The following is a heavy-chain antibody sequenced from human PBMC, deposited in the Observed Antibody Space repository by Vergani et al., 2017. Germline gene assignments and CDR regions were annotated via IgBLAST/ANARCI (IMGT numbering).Heavy chain of an antibody. CDR3: ARALGRGRFGDLGY. CDR1: GGSFSGYY. CDR2: INHSGST. J-gene: IGHJ4*02. V-gene: IGHV4-34*01. D-gene: IGHD3-10*01. Sequence: QVQLQQWGAGLLKPSETLSLTCAVYGGSFSGYYWSWIRQPPGKGLEWIGEINHSGSTNYNPSLKSRVTISVDTSKNQFSLKLSSVTAADTAVYYCARALGRGRFGDLGYWGQGTLVTVSS.